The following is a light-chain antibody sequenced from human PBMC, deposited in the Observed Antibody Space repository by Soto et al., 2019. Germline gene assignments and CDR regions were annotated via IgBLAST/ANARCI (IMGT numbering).Light chain of an antibody. CDR3: QQYGSSTWT. Sequence: EIVLTQSPRTLSLSPGERATLSCRASQSISSGYLAWYQHKPGQAPRLLLYGASSRATGIPDRFTGSGSGRDFTLTISRLEPEDFAVYYCQQYGSSTWTFGQGTKVDIK. CDR1: QSISSGY. V-gene: IGKV3-20*01. CDR2: GAS. J-gene: IGKJ1*01.